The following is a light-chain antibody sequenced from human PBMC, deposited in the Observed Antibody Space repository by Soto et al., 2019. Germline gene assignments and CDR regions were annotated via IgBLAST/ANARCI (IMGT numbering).Light chain of an antibody. Sequence: IHFTQSPTSLSASLGGGVTITFQASRGISSYLAWYQQKPGKPPKLLVYSASTLQSGVPSRFSGSGSGTEFTLTISSLQPDDFATYYCQNYNSYSEAFGQGTKVDI. CDR1: RGISSY. J-gene: IGKJ1*01. V-gene: IGKV1-9*01. CDR2: SAS. CDR3: QNYNSYSEA.